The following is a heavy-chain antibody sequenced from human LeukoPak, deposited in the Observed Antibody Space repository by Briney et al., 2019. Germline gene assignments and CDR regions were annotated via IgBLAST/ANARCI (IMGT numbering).Heavy chain of an antibody. J-gene: IGHJ5*02. CDR1: GGTFSSYA. Sequence: GASVKVSCKASGGTFSSYAISWVRQAPGQGLEWVGGIIPIFGTANYAQKFQGRVTMTTDTSTSTAYMELRSLRSDDTAVYYCARDLKRSRARWENLGFDPWGQGTLVTVSS. CDR3: ARDLKRSRARWENLGFDP. D-gene: IGHD1-26*01. CDR2: IIPIFGTA. V-gene: IGHV1-69*05.